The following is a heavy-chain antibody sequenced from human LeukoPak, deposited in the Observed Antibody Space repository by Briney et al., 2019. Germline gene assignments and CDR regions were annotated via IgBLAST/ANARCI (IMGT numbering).Heavy chain of an antibody. J-gene: IGHJ5*02. CDR1: GGSFSGYY. Sequence: PSETLSLTCAVYGGSFSGYYWSWIRQPPGKGLEWIGEINHSGSTNYNPSLRSRVTISVDTSKNQFSLKLSSVTAADTAVYYCARGGDWFDPWGQGTLVTVSS. CDR2: INHSGST. CDR3: ARGGDWFDP. V-gene: IGHV4-34*01. D-gene: IGHD3-16*01.